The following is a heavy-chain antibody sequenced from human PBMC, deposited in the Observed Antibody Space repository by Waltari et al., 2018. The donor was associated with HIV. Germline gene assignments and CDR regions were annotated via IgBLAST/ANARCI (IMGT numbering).Heavy chain of an antibody. CDR1: GFTFCSYW. Sequence: EVQLVESGGGLVQPGGSLSLSCSAPGFTFCSYWRPWVRQAPGKGMVWVSGINRDGSTIRYADSVKGRFTISRDNAKNTLYLQMNSLRAEDTALYYCARGQYYSMDVWGQGTTVTVSS. J-gene: IGHJ6*02. CDR2: INRDGSTI. V-gene: IGHV3-74*01. CDR3: ARGQYYSMDV. D-gene: IGHD3-10*01.